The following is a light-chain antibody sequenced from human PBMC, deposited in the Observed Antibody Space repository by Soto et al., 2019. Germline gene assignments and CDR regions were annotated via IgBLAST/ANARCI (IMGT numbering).Light chain of an antibody. J-gene: IGLJ2*01. CDR2: SNN. CDR1: SSNIGSNT. CDR3: AGWDDSMNGVV. Sequence: QSVLTQPPSASGTPGQRVTISCSGSSSNIGSNTVNWYQQLQGAAPKLLIYSNNQRPSGVPDRFSGSTAGTSASLAISGLQSEDEADYYCAGWDDSMNGVVFGGGTKLTVL. V-gene: IGLV1-44*01.